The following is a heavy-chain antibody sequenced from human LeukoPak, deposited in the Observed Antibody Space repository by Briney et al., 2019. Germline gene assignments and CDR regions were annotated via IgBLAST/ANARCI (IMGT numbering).Heavy chain of an antibody. J-gene: IGHJ4*02. CDR2: ISWDGGST. CDR3: ARDVGKAYFDY. V-gene: IGHV3-43D*03. Sequence: GGSLRLSCAASGFTFDDYAMHWVRQAPGKGLEWVSLISWDGGSTYYADSVKGRFTISRDNAKNSLYLQMASLRAEDTAVYYCARDVGKAYFDYWGQGTLVTVSS. CDR1: GFTFDDYA.